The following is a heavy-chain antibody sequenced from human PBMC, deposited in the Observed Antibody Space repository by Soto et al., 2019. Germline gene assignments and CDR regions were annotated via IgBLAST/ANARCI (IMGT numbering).Heavy chain of an antibody. Sequence: SLRVSCAASGFTFSSYAMHWVRQAPGKGLEWVAVISYDGSNKYYADSVKGRFTISRDNSKNTLYLQMNSLRAEDTAVYYCASMPPPPGSITIFAGPASVFDYWGQGTLVTVSS. CDR2: ISYDGSNK. CDR3: ASMPPPPGSITIFAGPASVFDY. J-gene: IGHJ4*02. D-gene: IGHD3-3*01. CDR1: GFTFSSYA. V-gene: IGHV3-30-3*01.